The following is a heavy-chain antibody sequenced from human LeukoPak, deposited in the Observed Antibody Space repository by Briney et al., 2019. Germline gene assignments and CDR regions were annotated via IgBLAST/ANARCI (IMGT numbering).Heavy chain of an antibody. Sequence: GGSLRLSCTVSGFTLSSYEMSWIRQAPGKGLEWVSSIGYSGGEIHYADSVKGRFTISRDNSKSTLSLQMNSLRAEDTAIYYCATYRQVQVPFECWGQGTLVTVSS. D-gene: IGHD5-18*01. J-gene: IGHJ4*02. CDR2: IGYSGGEI. V-gene: IGHV3-23*01. CDR1: GFTLSSYE. CDR3: ATYRQVQVPFEC.